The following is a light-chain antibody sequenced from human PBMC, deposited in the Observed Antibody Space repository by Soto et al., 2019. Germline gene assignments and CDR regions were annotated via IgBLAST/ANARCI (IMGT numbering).Light chain of an antibody. CDR1: QSISTH. V-gene: IGKV3-15*01. Sequence: EIVMTQSPATLSVSPGEGATLSCRASQSISTHLAWYQQKPGQTPRLLIYGASIRATGVPVRFSGSGSGTDFTLTIASLQSEDFAVYYCQLYDTWPPHTFGQGTKVEI. CDR3: QLYDTWPPHT. J-gene: IGKJ2*01. CDR2: GAS.